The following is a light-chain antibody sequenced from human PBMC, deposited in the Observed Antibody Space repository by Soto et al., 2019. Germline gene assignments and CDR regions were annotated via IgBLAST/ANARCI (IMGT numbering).Light chain of an antibody. CDR1: QTVTSNY. V-gene: IGKV3-20*01. CDR3: QHYVTSLTT. Sequence: EIVLTQSPGTLSLSPGERATLSCGASQTVTSNYLAWYQQKPGQAPRLLIFGASIRVTGIPDGFIGSGSGTDFTLTISRLEPEDFAVYYCQHYVTSLTTFGQGTKVEVK. J-gene: IGKJ1*01. CDR2: GAS.